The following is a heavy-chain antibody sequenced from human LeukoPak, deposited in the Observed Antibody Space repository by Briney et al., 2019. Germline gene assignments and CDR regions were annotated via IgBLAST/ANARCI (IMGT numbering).Heavy chain of an antibody. CDR2: IWYDGSNK. Sequence: GGSLRLSCAVSGFTFSSYGMHWVRQAPGKGLEWVAVIWYDGSNKYYADSVKGRFTISRDSSKNTLDLQMNSLRAEDTAVYYCVRVGYANYGIDYWGQGTLVTVSS. CDR1: GFTFSSYG. J-gene: IGHJ4*02. V-gene: IGHV3-33*01. D-gene: IGHD4/OR15-4a*01. CDR3: VRVGYANYGIDY.